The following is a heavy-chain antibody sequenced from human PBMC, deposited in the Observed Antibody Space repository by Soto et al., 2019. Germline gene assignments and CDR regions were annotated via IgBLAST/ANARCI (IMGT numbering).Heavy chain of an antibody. CDR1: GYTFSNYA. V-gene: IGHV1-8*01. Sequence: ASVKVSCKASGYTFSNYAINWVRQATGQGLEWMGWMSPNSGRTGYAQKFQGRVTMTRNTSSSTAYMELSSLRSEDTAVYYCAREKRYTTDYWGQGTMVTVSS. CDR3: AREKRYTTDY. J-gene: IGHJ4*02. D-gene: IGHD2-2*02. CDR2: MSPNSGRT.